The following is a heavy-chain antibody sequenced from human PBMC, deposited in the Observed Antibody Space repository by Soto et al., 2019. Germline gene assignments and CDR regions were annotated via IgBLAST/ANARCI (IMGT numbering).Heavy chain of an antibody. Sequence: GASVKVSCKASGYTFTSYDINWVRQATGQGLEWMGWMNPNSGTTGYAQKFQGRVTMTRNTSISTAYMELSSLRSEDTAVYYCARWSAVARGPFDPWGQGTLVTVSS. CDR3: ARWSAVARGPFDP. J-gene: IGHJ5*02. V-gene: IGHV1-8*01. CDR2: MNPNSGTT. CDR1: GYTFTSYD. D-gene: IGHD6-19*01.